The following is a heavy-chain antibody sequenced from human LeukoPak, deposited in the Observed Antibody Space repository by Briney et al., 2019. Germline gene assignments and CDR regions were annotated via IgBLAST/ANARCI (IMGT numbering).Heavy chain of an antibody. CDR2: ISSNGGST. CDR1: GFTFSSYA. D-gene: IGHD1-26*01. V-gene: IGHV3-64*01. Sequence: PGGSLRLSCAASGFTFSSYAMHWVRQAPGKGLEYVSAISSNGGSTYYANSVKGRFTISRDNSKNTLYLQMGSLRAEDMAVYYCAREDRGSYAYWGQGTLVTVSS. CDR3: AREDRGSYAY. J-gene: IGHJ4*02.